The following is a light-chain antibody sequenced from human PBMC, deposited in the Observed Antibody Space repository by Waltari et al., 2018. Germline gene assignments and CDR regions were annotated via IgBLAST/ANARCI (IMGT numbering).Light chain of an antibody. Sequence: QSALTQPASVSGSPGQSVTIFCTGTSNDVGGYNSVSWYQAHPGQAPRVIIYDVSDRTSGVSDRFSGSQSGNTASLTISGLQAEDEADYYCSSQSSNNVVLFGGGTKLTVL. J-gene: IGLJ2*01. CDR2: DVS. V-gene: IGLV2-14*01. CDR3: SSQSSNNVVL. CDR1: SNDVGGYNS.